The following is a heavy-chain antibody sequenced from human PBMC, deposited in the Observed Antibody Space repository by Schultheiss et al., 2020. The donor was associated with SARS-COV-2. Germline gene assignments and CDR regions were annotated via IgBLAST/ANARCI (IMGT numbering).Heavy chain of an antibody. D-gene: IGHD2-8*01. CDR1: GYTLTELS. CDR3: ARGHPQKWAFDY. Sequence: ASVKVSCKASGYTLTELSMHWVRQAPGKGLEWMGRINPNSGGTNYAQKFQGRVTMTRDMSISTAYMELSRLRSDDTAVYYCARGHPQKWAFDYWGQGTLVTVSS. CDR2: INPNSGGT. J-gene: IGHJ4*02. V-gene: IGHV1-2*06.